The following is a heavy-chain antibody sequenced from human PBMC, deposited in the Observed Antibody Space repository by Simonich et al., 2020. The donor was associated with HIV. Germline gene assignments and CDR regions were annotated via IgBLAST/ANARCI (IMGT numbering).Heavy chain of an antibody. V-gene: IGHV4-34*01. CDR3: ARYTGMAGFDY. J-gene: IGHJ4*02. D-gene: IGHD5-18*01. Sequence: QVQLQQWDAGLLKPSETLSLTCAVYGGSFSGYYWSWIRQPPGKGLEGIGEINHSGSTNYFPSLKSRVIISVDTSKNQFSLKRSSVTATDTAVYYCARYTGMAGFDYWGQGTLVTVSS. CDR2: INHSGST. CDR1: GGSFSGYY.